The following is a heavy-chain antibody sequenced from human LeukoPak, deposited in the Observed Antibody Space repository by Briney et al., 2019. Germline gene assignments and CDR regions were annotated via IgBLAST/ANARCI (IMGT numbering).Heavy chain of an antibody. J-gene: IGHJ4*02. CDR3: AKEILTGYYLDS. V-gene: IGHV3-74*01. Sequence: GGSLRLSCAASGFTFSSYWMHWVRQAPGKGLVWVSRINSDGSSTSYADSVKGRFTISRDNAKNTLYLQMNSLRAEDTAVYYCAKEILTGYYLDSWGQGTLITVSS. D-gene: IGHD3-9*01. CDR1: GFTFSSYW. CDR2: INSDGSST.